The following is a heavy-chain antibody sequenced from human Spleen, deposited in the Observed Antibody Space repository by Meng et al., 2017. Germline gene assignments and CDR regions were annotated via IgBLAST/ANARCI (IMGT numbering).Heavy chain of an antibody. D-gene: IGHD5-12*01. Sequence: ASVKVSCKASGYTFTSYGISWVRQAPGQGLEWMGWISAYNGNTNYAQKLQGRVTMTTDTSTSTAYMELRSLRSDDTAVYYCARYSGYEDYYYYYGMDVWGQGTTVTV. J-gene: IGHJ6*02. V-gene: IGHV1-18*01. CDR3: ARYSGYEDYYYYYGMDV. CDR1: GYTFTSYG. CDR2: ISAYNGNT.